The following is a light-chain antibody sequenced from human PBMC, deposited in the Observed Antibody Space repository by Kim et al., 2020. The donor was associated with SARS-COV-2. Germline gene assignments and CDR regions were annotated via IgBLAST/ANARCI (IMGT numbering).Light chain of an antibody. J-gene: IGKJ2*01. Sequence: GDIVTMNCRASQGISDYLAWYQQKPGKAPKLLIYDVSSLQNGVPSQFSGTGSGTEFTLTISSLQPDDFATYYCQQYKSYPYTFGQGTKLEI. CDR2: DVS. CDR1: QGISDY. CDR3: QQYKSYPYT. V-gene: IGKV1-5*01.